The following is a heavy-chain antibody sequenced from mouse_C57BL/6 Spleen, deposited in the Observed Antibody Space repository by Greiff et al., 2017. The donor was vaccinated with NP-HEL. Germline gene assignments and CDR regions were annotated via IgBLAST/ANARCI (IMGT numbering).Heavy chain of an antibody. CDR2: ISYDGSN. D-gene: IGHD1-1*01. CDR3: AREGTTVGPMDY. V-gene: IGHV3-6*01. CDR1: GYSITSGYY. Sequence: VQLQQSGPGLVKPSQSLSLTCSVTGYSITSGYYWNWIRQFPGNKLEWMGYISYDGSNNYNPSLKNRISITRDTSKNQFFLKLNSVTTEDTATYYCAREGTTVGPMDYWGQGTSVTVSS. J-gene: IGHJ4*01.